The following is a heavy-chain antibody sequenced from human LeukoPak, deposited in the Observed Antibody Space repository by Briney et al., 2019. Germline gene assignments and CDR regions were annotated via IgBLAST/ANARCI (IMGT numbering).Heavy chain of an antibody. D-gene: IGHD5-18*01. J-gene: IGHJ4*02. CDR2: IYYSGST. Sequence: KTSETLSLTCTVSGGSISSSSYYWGWIRQPPGKGLEWIGSIYYSGSTYYNPSLKSRVTISVDTSKNQFSLKLSSVTAADTAVYYCVRGIQLWLRPYYFDYWGQGTLVTVSS. CDR3: VRGIQLWLRPYYFDY. CDR1: GGSISSSSYY. V-gene: IGHV4-39*01.